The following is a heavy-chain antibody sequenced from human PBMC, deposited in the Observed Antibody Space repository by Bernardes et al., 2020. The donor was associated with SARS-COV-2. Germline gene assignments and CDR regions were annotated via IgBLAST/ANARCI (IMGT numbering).Heavy chain of an antibody. J-gene: IGHJ4*02. CDR1: GFTFSSYG. CDR3: ARDHDWDSSSWHGEDY. Sequence: GGSLRLSCAASGFTFSSYGMHWVRQAPGKGLEWVAVIWYDGSNKYYADSVKGRFTISRDNSKNTLYLQMNSLRAEDTAVYYCARDHDWDSSSWHGEDYWGQGTLVTVSS. CDR2: IWYDGSNK. V-gene: IGHV3-33*01. D-gene: IGHD6-13*01.